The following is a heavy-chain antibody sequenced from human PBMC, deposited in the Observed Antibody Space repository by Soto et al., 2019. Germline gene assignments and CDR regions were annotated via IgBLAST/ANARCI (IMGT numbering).Heavy chain of an antibody. Sequence: SLRPSYQASGFTFGDCAMSWFRQAPGKGLEWVGFIRSKAYGGTTEYAASVKGRFTISRDDSKSIAYLQMNSLKTEDTAVYYCRRGYYYGMDVWGQGT. CDR1: GFTFGDCA. CDR3: RRGYYYGMDV. CDR2: IRSKAYGGTT. J-gene: IGHJ6*02. V-gene: IGHV3-49*03.